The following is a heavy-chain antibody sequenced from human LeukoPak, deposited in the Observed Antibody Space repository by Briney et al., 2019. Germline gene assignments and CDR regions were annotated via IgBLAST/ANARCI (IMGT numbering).Heavy chain of an antibody. J-gene: IGHJ5*02. V-gene: IGHV1-8*01. Sequence: ASVKVSCKASGYTFTSYDINWVRQATGQGLEWMGWMNPNSGNTGYAQKFQGRVTMTRNTSKSTAYMELSSLRSEDTAVYYCARGGGAVALNNWFDPWGQGTLVTVSS. D-gene: IGHD6-19*01. CDR1: GYTFTSYD. CDR3: ARGGGAVALNNWFDP. CDR2: MNPNSGNT.